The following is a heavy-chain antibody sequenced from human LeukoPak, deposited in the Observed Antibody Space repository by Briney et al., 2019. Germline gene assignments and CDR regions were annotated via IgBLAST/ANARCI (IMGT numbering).Heavy chain of an antibody. D-gene: IGHD2-2*01. CDR1: GFIVSRNY. J-gene: IGHJ4*02. Sequence: GGSLRLSCAASGFIVSRNYMSWVHQAPGKGLEWVSIIYSDGSTYYTDSVKGRFTISRDNSNNTLYLQMNSLRAEDTAVYYCARSTSSPKPSDYWGQGTLVTVSS. CDR2: IYSDGST. CDR3: ARSTSSPKPSDY. V-gene: IGHV3-53*05.